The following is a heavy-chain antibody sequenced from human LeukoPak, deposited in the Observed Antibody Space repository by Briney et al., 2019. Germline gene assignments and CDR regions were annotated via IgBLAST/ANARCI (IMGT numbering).Heavy chain of an antibody. CDR2: IRYDRSNK. J-gene: IGHJ4*02. Sequence: GGSLRLSCAVSGFIFTNYGMLWVRQAPGKGLEWVGFIRYDRSNKYYADSVKGRFTISRDISKNTLYLQMNSLRAEDTAVYYCAKDKGGARIYFDYWGQGTLVTVSS. V-gene: IGHV3-30*02. CDR1: GFIFTNYG. D-gene: IGHD1-26*01. CDR3: AKDKGGARIYFDY.